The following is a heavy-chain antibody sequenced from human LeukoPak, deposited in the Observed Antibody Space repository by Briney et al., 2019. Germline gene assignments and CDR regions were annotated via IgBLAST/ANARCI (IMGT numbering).Heavy chain of an antibody. CDR3: ARENSGSYREFDY. CDR2: IYTSGST. V-gene: IGHV4-4*07. CDR1: GGPISGYY. J-gene: IGHJ4*02. D-gene: IGHD1-26*01. Sequence: KSSETLSLTCTVSGGPISGYYWSGIRQPAGKGREWIGRIYTSGSTNYNPSLKSRVTMSVDTSKNQFSLKLSSVTAADTAVFYCARENSGSYREFDYWGQGTLVTVSS.